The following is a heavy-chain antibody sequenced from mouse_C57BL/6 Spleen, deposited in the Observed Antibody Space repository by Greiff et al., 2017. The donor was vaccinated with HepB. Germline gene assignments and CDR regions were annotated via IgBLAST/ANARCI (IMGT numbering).Heavy chain of an antibody. CDR1: GYTFTSYW. J-gene: IGHJ3*01. CDR2: INPSNGGT. CDR3: ARLDGYDYDVFAY. V-gene: IGHV1-53*01. D-gene: IGHD2-4*01. Sequence: QVQLQQPGTELVKPGASVKLSCKASGYTFTSYWMHWVKQRPGQGLEWIGNINPSNGGTNYNEKFKSKATLTVDTSSSTAYMQLSSLTSEDSAVYYCARLDGYDYDVFAYWGQGTLVTVSA.